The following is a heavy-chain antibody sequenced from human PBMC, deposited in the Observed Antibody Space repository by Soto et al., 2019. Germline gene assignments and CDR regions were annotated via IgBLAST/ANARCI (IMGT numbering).Heavy chain of an antibody. CDR2: IIPLYGTV. J-gene: IGHJ4*02. V-gene: IGHV1-69*06. D-gene: IGHD3-10*01. CDR1: GGTFNSYG. CDR3: ARVRVIRGVIPSHFGI. Sequence: SVKVSCKASGGTFNSYGISWVRQAPGQGLDWMGVIIPLYGTVNYAQKFQGRVSITADKSTSTAYMDLNSLRSDDTAVYYCARVRVIRGVIPSHFGIWGQGTLVTVSS.